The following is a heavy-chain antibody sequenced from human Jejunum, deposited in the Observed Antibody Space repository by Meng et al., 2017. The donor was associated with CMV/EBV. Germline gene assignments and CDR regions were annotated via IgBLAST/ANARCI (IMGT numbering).Heavy chain of an antibody. J-gene: IGHJ4*02. CDR2: ISAYNGNT. V-gene: IGHV1-18*01. D-gene: IGHD2-2*01. CDR1: GFIFTSYA. Sequence: QVQLVQSGAEVKKPGXSVKVSCGASGFIFTSYAISWVRQAPGQGLQYMGLISAYNGNTNYAQELQGRVTMTTDTSTSTAYMELRSLRIDDTAVYYCARFYCSSTSCPHVLFDYWGQGTLVTVSS. CDR3: ARFYCSSTSCPHVLFDY.